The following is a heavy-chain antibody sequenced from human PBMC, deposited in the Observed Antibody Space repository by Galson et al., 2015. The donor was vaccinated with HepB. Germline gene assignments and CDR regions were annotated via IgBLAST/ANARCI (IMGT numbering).Heavy chain of an antibody. V-gene: IGHV5-51*01. CDR1: GSSFTSYW. D-gene: IGHD5-12*01. J-gene: IGHJ2*01. CDR2: IYPGDSDT. CDR3: ARIVAGSLGAKNWYFDL. Sequence: QSGAEVKKPGESLKISCKGSGSSFTSYWIGWVRQMPGKGLEWMGIIYPGDSDTRYSPSFQGQVTISADKSISTAYLQWSSLKASDTAMYYCARIVAGSLGAKNWYFDLWGRGTLVTVSS.